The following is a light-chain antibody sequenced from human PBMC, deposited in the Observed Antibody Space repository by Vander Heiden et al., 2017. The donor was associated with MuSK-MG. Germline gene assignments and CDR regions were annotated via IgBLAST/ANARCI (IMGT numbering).Light chain of an antibody. CDR3: QAWDSSTVV. V-gene: IGLV3-1*01. Sequence: SYELTQPPSVSVSPGQTASITCSGDKLGDKYACWYQQKPGQSPVLVIYQDSKRPAGSTERFSGSNAGNTATLTISGTQAMDEADYYCQAWDSSTVVFGGGTKLTVL. CDR2: QDS. CDR1: KLGDKY. J-gene: IGLJ2*01.